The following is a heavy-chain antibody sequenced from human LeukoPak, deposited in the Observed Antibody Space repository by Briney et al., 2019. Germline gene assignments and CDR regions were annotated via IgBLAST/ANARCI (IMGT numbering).Heavy chain of an antibody. D-gene: IGHD4-17*01. J-gene: IGHJ4*02. CDR1: GFTFSSYW. CDR2: INSDGRST. CDR3: ARGGPLYGDYEDFDY. Sequence: PGGSLRLSCAASGFTFSSYWMHWVRHAPGKGLVCVSRINSDGRSTSYADSVKGRFTISRDNAKNTLYLQMNSLRAEDTAVYYCARGGPLYGDYEDFDYWGQGTLVTVSS. V-gene: IGHV3-74*01.